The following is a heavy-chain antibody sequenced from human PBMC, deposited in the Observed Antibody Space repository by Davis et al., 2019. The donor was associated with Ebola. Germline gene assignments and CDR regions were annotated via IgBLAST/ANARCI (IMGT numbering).Heavy chain of an antibody. D-gene: IGHD3-10*01. J-gene: IGHJ6*03. V-gene: IGHV1-69*13. Sequence: SVKVSCKASGGSLSIYGISWVRQAPGQGLEWMGGIIPIFGTANYAQKFQGRVTITADESTSTAYMELSSLRSEDTAVYYCARDIVTMVRGVLLRDTGRYMDVWGKGTTVTVSS. CDR2: IIPIFGTA. CDR3: ARDIVTMVRGVLLRDTGRYMDV. CDR1: GGSLSIYG.